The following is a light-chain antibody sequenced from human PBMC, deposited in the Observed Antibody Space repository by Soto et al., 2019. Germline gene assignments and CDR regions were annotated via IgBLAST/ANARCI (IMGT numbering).Light chain of an antibody. Sequence: DIQLTQSPSVLSASVGDTVTITCRASQALSNYLAWYQQKPGKAPDLLIYSASTLQSGVPSRFSGSGSGTEFSLTITSLQPEDFATYYCQYLNGAPTITFGQGTRLEIK. V-gene: IGKV1-9*01. CDR3: QYLNGAPTIT. J-gene: IGKJ5*01. CDR2: SAS. CDR1: QALSNY.